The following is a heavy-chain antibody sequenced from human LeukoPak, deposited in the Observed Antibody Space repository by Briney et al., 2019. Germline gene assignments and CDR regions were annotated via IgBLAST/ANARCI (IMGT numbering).Heavy chain of an antibody. CDR1: GFTFSNYG. J-gene: IGHJ3*02. CDR2: IRYDGSNK. CDR3: ARSAPAFDI. D-gene: IGHD6-13*01. V-gene: IGHV3-30*02. Sequence: GGSLRLSCAASGFTFSNYGVHWVRQTPGKGLEWVGFIRYDGSNKYYADSVKGRFTMCRDNSNNTLYLQMNSLRAEDTAVYYCARSAPAFDIWGRGTMVTVSS.